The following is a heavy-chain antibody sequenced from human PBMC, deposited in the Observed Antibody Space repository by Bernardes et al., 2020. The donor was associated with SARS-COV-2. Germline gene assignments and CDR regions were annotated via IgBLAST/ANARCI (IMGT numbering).Heavy chain of an antibody. CDR2: IKPDGSEK. V-gene: IGHV3-7*03. D-gene: IGHD1-1*01. CDR1: GYTFSLHW. CDR3: KTNPNYSFDY. J-gene: IGHJ4*02. Sequence: VGSLRLSCAGSGYTFSLHWMTWVRQAPGKGLEWVANIKPDGSEKYYVDSVKGRFTTSRDNAKSTLYLQMNNLRAEDTAVYYCKTNPNYSFDYWSQGTLVTVSS.